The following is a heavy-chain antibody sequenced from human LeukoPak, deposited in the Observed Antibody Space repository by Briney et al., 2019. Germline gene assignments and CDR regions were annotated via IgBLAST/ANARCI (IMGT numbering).Heavy chain of an antibody. Sequence: SETLSLTCTVSGGSISSGGYYWSWIRRHPGKGLEWIGYIYYSGSTYYNPSLKSRVTISVDTSKNQFSLKLISVTAADTAVYYCARDRAEAHCSGGSCYHYYYYGMDVWGQGTTVTVSS. CDR3: ARDRAEAHCSGGSCYHYYYYGMDV. V-gene: IGHV4-31*03. CDR1: GGSISSGGYY. D-gene: IGHD2-15*01. CDR2: IYYSGST. J-gene: IGHJ6*02.